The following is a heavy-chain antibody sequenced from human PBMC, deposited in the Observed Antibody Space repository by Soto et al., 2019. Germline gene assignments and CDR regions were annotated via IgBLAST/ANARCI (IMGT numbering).Heavy chain of an antibody. CDR1: GYTFTGYY. Sequence: GASVKVSCKASGYTFTGYYMHWVRQAPGQGLEWMGWINPNSGGTNYAQKFQGWVTMTRDTSISTAYVELSRLRSDDTAVYYCARGDESSSSAKEYYFDYWGQGTLVTVSS. J-gene: IGHJ4*02. CDR3: ARGDESSSSAKEYYFDY. D-gene: IGHD6-6*01. V-gene: IGHV1-2*04. CDR2: INPNSGGT.